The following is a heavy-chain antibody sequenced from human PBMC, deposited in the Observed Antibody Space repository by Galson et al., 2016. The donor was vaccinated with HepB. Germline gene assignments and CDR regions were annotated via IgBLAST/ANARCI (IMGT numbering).Heavy chain of an antibody. J-gene: IGHJ6*02. V-gene: IGHV1-69*13. CDR3: ASPLLLFRQKMYYYYGMNV. Sequence: SVKVSCKAAAGTFNNLAISWVRQAPGQGLEWMGVIIPGFGTPNYAQKFQGRVTITADEVTTTAYMEVSSLRSEDSAVYYCASPLLLFRQKMYYYYGMNVWGQGTTVTVSS. D-gene: IGHD3-16*01. CDR1: AGTFNNLA. CDR2: IIPGFGTP.